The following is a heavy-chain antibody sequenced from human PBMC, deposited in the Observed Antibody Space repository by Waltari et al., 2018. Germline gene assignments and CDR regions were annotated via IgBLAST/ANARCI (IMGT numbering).Heavy chain of an antibody. CDR2: IDNGDGSVT. CDR3: ARDHYYSKDV. V-gene: IGHV3-74*01. Sequence: EVQLVESGGGLVQHGGSLRLSCEASGVIFSTYGMTRVRQSPGKGLVWVSRIDNGDGSVTSYADSVKGRFTISRDNAKNTLYLQMNSLRAEDTGVYYCARDHYYSKDVWGTGTTVTVSS. J-gene: IGHJ6*04. CDR1: GVIFSTYG.